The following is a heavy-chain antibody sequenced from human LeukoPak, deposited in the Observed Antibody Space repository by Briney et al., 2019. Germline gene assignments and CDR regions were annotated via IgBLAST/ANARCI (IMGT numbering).Heavy chain of an antibody. D-gene: IGHD6-19*01. CDR1: EFTFSSYS. CDR2: ITNSGNSK. V-gene: IGHV3-48*01. CDR3: AREAAVAGTFGY. Sequence: GGSLRLSCAASEFTFSSYSMNWVRQAPGKGLEWVSYITNSGNSKSYADSVKGRFTISRDNTKNSLYLQMNGLRAEDTAVYYCAREAAVAGTFGYWGQGTLVTVSS. J-gene: IGHJ4*02.